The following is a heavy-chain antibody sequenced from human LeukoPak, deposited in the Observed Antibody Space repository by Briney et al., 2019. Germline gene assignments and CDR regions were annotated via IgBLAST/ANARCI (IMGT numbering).Heavy chain of an antibody. CDR1: GGSFGGYY. V-gene: IGHV4-34*01. D-gene: IGHD3-10*01. CDR2: INHSGST. Sequence: ETLSLTFAVYGGSFGGYYWSWIRHPPGKGLEWIGEINHSGSTNYNPSLKSRVTISVDTSKNQFSLKLSSVTAADTAVYYCARGRPFRAFDYWGQGTLVTVSS. CDR3: ARGRPFRAFDY. J-gene: IGHJ4*02.